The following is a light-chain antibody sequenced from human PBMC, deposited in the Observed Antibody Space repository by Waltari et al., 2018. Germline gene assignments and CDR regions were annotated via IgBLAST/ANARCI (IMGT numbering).Light chain of an antibody. CDR3: QQYNHWPRT. V-gene: IGKV3-15*01. CDR2: DAS. J-gene: IGKJ1*01. Sequence: ETVLTQSPATLSVSPGDRATLSCRASQSISTYLAWDQHRSGQAPRHLIHDASTRATGIPARFSGSGSGTDFTLTISGLQSEDFAVYYCQQYNHWPRTFGQGTKVDIK. CDR1: QSISTY.